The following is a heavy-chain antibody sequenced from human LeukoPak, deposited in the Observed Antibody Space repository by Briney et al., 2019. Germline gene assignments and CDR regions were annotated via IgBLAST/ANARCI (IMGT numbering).Heavy chain of an antibody. CDR2: IYYSGST. V-gene: IGHV4-59*01. CDR3: ARDLYCSGGSCYSGDAFDI. J-gene: IGHJ3*02. CDR1: GGSISSYY. D-gene: IGHD2-15*01. Sequence: SETLSLTCTVSGGSISSYYWSWIRQPPGKGLEWIGYIYYSGSTNYNPSLKSRVTISVDTSKNQFSLKLSSVTAADTAVYYCARDLYCSGGSCYSGDAFDIWGQGTMVTVSS.